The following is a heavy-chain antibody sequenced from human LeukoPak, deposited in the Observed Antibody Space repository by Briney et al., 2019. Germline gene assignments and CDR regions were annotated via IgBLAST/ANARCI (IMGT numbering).Heavy chain of an antibody. CDR2: IFPGGSV. V-gene: IGHV4-4*07. J-gene: IGHJ4*02. CDR3: GFSEGDF. CDR1: GGSISNYY. D-gene: IGHD6-25*01. Sequence: SETLSLTCTVSGGSISNYYWSWIRQPAGKGLEWIGRIFPGGSVNYNPSLESRLTLSIDTSKNQFSLELTSVTAADTAMYFCGFSEGDFWGQGALVTVSS.